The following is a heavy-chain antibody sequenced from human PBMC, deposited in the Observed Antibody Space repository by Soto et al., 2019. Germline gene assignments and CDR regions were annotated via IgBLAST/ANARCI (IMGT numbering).Heavy chain of an antibody. D-gene: IGHD2-21*02. J-gene: IGHJ4*02. CDR1: GGSFSGYY. CDR3: ARGEGGNSYY. V-gene: IGHV4-34*01. Sequence: QVQLQQWGAGLLKPSETLSLTCAVYGGSFSGYYWSWIRQPPGKGLEWIGEINHRGSTNYNPSLKGRVTIPVDTSKNQFSLKLSSVTAADTAVYYCARGEGGNSYYWGEGTLVTVSS. CDR2: INHRGST.